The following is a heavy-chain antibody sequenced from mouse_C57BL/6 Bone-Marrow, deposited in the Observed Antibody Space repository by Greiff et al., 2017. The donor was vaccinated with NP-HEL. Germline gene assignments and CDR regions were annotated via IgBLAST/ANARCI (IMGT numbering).Heavy chain of an antibody. J-gene: IGHJ2*01. D-gene: IGHD2-3*01. V-gene: IGHV1-55*01. Sequence: QVQLQQPGAELVKPGASVKMSCKASGYTFTSYWITWVKQRPGQGLEWIGDIYPGSGSTNYNEKFKSKATLTVDTSSSTAYMQLSSLTSEDSAVYYCARYDGYYGRVDYWGQGTTLTVSS. CDR1: GYTFTSYW. CDR2: IYPGSGST. CDR3: ARYDGYYGRVDY.